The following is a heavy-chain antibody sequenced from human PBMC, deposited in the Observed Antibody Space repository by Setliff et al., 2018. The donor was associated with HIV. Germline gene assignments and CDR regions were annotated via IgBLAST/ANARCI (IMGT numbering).Heavy chain of an antibody. CDR3: ATDSSGPLSH. V-gene: IGHV3-23*01. Sequence: LRLSCAASGFTFSTYGMGWVRQAPGKGLEWVSVFGASGTTYYADSVKGRFVISRDNSKNTLYLQVSSLRADDSATYYCATDSSGPLSHWGPGTLVTVSS. J-gene: IGHJ4*02. CDR2: FGASGTT. D-gene: IGHD3-22*01. CDR1: GFTFSTYG.